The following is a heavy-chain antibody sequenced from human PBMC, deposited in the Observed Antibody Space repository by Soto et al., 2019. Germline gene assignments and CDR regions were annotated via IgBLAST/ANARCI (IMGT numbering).Heavy chain of an antibody. D-gene: IGHD1-26*01. Sequence: QVQLVESGGGVVQPGRSLRLSCAASGFTFNSYGMHWVRQGPGNGLEWVAFISYDSTKTYYADSVKGRFTISRDNSNSGVYVQMNSLTGEDTAVYYCARTRSAWSDFHYYSLDVWGQGTTVTVSS. CDR2: ISYDSTKT. CDR3: ARTRSAWSDFHYYSLDV. V-gene: IGHV3-30*03. CDR1: GFTFNSYG. J-gene: IGHJ6*02.